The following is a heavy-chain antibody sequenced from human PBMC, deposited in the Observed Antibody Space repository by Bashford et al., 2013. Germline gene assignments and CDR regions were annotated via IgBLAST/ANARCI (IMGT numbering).Heavy chain of an antibody. CDR1: GYTFTSYY. Sequence: SVKGSPARASGYTFTSYYMHWVRQAPGQGLEWMGGIIPIFGTANYAQKFQGRVTITADKSTSTAYMELSSLRSEDTAVYYCARGRLGGDYSYYYYYRYGRLGPRGPRSPSP. CDR2: IIPIFGTA. V-gene: IGHV1-69*06. J-gene: IGHJ6*02. D-gene: IGHD4-11*01. CDR3: ARGRLGGDYSYYYYYRYGR.